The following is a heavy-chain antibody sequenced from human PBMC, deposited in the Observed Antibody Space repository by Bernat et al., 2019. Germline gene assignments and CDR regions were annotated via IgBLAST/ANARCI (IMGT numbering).Heavy chain of an antibody. CDR2: ISGSDGST. Sequence: EVQLVESGGGLVQPGGSLRLSCAASGFTFSSYAMSWVRQAPGTGLEWVSAISGSDGSTYYADSVKGRFTINSDNSKNTLYLQMNSLGAEDTAVYYCAKGEHSFDYWGQGTLVTVSS. V-gene: IGHV3-23*04. D-gene: IGHD1-26*01. J-gene: IGHJ4*02. CDR1: GFTFSSYA. CDR3: AKGEHSFDY.